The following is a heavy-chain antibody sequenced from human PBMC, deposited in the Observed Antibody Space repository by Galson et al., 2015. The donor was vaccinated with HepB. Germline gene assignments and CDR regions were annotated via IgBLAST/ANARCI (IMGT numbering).Heavy chain of an antibody. CDR3: ARDRGRYGGAFDI. Sequence: QSGAEVKKPGESLKISCKASGDIFSNYAISWVRQAPGQGLEWMGEIIPIFGTANYAQNFQGRVTITADESTSTACMELGSLRSEDTAVYYCARDRGRYGGAFDIWGQGTMVTVSS. V-gene: IGHV1-69*01. J-gene: IGHJ3*02. D-gene: IGHD3-16*01. CDR1: GDIFSNYA. CDR2: IIPIFGTA.